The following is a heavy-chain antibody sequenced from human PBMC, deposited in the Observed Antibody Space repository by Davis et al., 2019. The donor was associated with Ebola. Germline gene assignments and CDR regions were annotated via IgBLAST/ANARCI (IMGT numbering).Heavy chain of an antibody. D-gene: IGHD3-22*01. Sequence: GASLKISCASSGFTFSSYEMNWVRQAPGKGLEWVSYISSSGSTIYYADSVKGRFTISRDNAKNSLYLQMNSLRAEDTAVYYCARDLQDYYDSSGHDYWGQGTLVTVSS. CDR1: GFTFSSYE. CDR2: ISSSGSTI. J-gene: IGHJ4*02. CDR3: ARDLQDYYDSSGHDY. V-gene: IGHV3-48*03.